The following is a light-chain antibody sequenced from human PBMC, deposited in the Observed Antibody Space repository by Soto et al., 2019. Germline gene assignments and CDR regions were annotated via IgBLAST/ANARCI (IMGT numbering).Light chain of an antibody. V-gene: IGKV2-28*01. CDR1: QSLLHSNGYNY. J-gene: IGKJ1*01. CDR3: MQALQTPWT. CDR2: LGS. Sequence: DIVMTQSPLSLPVTPGEPASISCRSSQSLLHSNGYNYLDWYLQKRGQSPQLLIYLGSNRASGVPDRFSGSGSGTDFTLKISRVEAEDVGVYYCMQALQTPWTFGQGTKVEIK.